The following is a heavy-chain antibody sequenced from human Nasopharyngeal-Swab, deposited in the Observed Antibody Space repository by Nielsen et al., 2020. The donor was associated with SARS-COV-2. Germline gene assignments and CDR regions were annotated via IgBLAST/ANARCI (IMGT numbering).Heavy chain of an antibody. D-gene: IGHD6-13*01. CDR2: ISGYNGNT. CDR3: ARVQAAAGTGTVCAFDI. CDR1: GYTLTNYG. V-gene: IGHV1-18*01. J-gene: IGHJ3*02. Sequence: ASVKVSCKASGYTLTNYGVTWVQQAPGQGLEWMGWISGYNGNTKFAQKLQGRATMTTDTATSTAYMELRSLRSDDTAVYYCARVQAAAGTGTVCAFDIWGQGTMVTVSS.